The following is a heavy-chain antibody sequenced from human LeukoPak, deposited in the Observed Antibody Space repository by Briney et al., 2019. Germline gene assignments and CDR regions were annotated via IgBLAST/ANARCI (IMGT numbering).Heavy chain of an antibody. V-gene: IGHV3-23*01. Sequence: GGSLRLSCAASGFTFSNFAMSWVRQAPGKGLEWVSTITDSGANTYYADSVKGRFTISRDNSKNTLYLQMNSLRAEDTAVYYCAKGDYDFWSGLPFFDYWGQGTLVTVSS. J-gene: IGHJ4*02. CDR2: ITDSGANT. D-gene: IGHD3-3*01. CDR1: GFTFSNFA. CDR3: AKGDYDFWSGLPFFDY.